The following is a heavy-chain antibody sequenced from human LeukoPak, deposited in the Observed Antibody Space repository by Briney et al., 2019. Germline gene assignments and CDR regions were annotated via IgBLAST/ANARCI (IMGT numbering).Heavy chain of an antibody. CDR3: AKHSSGYCWGRVRETEYFQH. CDR1: GGSFSGYY. Sequence: SETLSLTCAVYGGSFSGYYWSWIRQPPGKGLEWIGEINHSGSTNYNPSLKSRVTISVDTSKNQFSLKLSSVTAADRAVYYWAKHSSGYCWGRVRETEYFQHWGQGTLVTVSS. D-gene: IGHD3-22*01. J-gene: IGHJ1*01. CDR2: INHSGST. V-gene: IGHV4-34*01.